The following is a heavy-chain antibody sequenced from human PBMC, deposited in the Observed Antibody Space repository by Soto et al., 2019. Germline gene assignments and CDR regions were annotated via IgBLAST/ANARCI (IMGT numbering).Heavy chain of an antibody. D-gene: IGHD2-2*01. V-gene: IGHV1-18*01. CDR1: GYTFTNSG. J-gene: IGHJ5*02. CDR3: AREGIVLVPAAMVSRWFVP. Sequence: SVKVSCKASGYTFTNSGISWVRQAPGQGLEWMGWISTDNGNTNYAQHLQGRVSMTTDTSTSTAYMDLRSLRSDDTAVYYCAREGIVLVPAAMVSRWFVPWGQGTLVTVSS. CDR2: ISTDNGNT.